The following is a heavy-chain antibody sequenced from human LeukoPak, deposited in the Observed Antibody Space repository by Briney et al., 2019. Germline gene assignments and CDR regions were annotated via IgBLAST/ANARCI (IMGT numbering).Heavy chain of an antibody. CDR3: ARGVIAAADSHAFDI. CDR1: GGSFSGYY. Sequence: PSETLSLTCAVYGGSFSGYYWSWIRQPPGKGLEWIGEINHSGSTNYNPSLKSRVIMSVDTSKNQFSLNLNSVTAADTAAYYCARGVIAAADSHAFDIWGQGTMVTVSS. D-gene: IGHD6-13*01. J-gene: IGHJ3*02. V-gene: IGHV4-34*01. CDR2: INHSGST.